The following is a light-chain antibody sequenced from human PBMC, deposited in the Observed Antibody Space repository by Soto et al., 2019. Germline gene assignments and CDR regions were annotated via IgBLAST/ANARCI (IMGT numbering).Light chain of an antibody. CDR2: GAS. CDR1: QSVSKY. V-gene: IGKV3-20*01. CDR3: QQYGGSPQT. Sequence: EIVLTQSPGTLALSPGEGATLSCRASQSVSKYLAWYQQKPGQAPRLLIYGASSRATGIPDSFSVSGSGTDFTLTISRLEPEYFPEYYCQQYGGSPQTFGRGTRVEIE. J-gene: IGKJ1*01.